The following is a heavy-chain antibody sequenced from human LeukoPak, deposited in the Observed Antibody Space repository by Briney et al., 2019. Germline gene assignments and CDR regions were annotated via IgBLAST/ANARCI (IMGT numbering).Heavy chain of an antibody. D-gene: IGHD6-19*01. CDR2: INHSGST. V-gene: IGHV4-34*01. CDR1: GGSFSGYY. CDR3: ARPLWISGWLEFRADAFDI. Sequence: PSETLSLTCAVYGGSFSGYYWSWIRQPPGKGLEWIGEINHSGSTNYNPSLKSRVTISVDTSKNQFSLKLSSVTAADTAVYYCARPLWISGWLEFRADAFDIWGQGTMVTVSS. J-gene: IGHJ3*02.